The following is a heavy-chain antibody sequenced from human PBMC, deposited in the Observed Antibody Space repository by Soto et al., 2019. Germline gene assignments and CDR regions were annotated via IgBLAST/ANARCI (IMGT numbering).Heavy chain of an antibody. V-gene: IGHV4-61*03. CDR1: GGSVSSGSHY. D-gene: IGHD3-22*01. Sequence: PSETLSLTCTVSGGSVSSGSHYWSWIRQPPGKELEWIGYIYYSGTANYNPSLRSRVTISVDTSNNHFSLKLTSVTAADTAVYYCARASSEYYDSSGYTFVSPWFDPWGQGTLVTVSS. J-gene: IGHJ5*02. CDR3: ARASSEYYDSSGYTFVSPWFDP. CDR2: IYYSGTA.